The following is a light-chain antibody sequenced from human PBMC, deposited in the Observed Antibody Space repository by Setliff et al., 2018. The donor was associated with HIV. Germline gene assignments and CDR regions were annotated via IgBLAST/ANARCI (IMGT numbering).Light chain of an antibody. CDR2: GAS. J-gene: IGKJ2*01. CDR3: QQYATSPVT. CDR1: RSVAGSY. Sequence: IVLTQSPGTLSLSPGETATLSCRASRSVAGSYLAWYQQKGGQAPRLLIYGASNRASGIPDRFSGSGSGTDFTLTISRLAPEDFAVYYCQQYATSPVTFGQGTKVDIK. V-gene: IGKV3-20*01.